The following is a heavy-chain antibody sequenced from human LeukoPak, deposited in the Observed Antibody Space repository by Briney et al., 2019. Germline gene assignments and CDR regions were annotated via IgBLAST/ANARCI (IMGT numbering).Heavy chain of an antibody. V-gene: IGHV4-30-2*01. J-gene: IGHJ2*01. CDR3: ASRIAARPVTGWYFDL. D-gene: IGHD6-6*01. CDR1: GGSISSGGYY. CDR2: IYHSGST. Sequence: SETLSLTCTVSGGSISSGGYYWSWIRQPPGKGLEWIGYIYHSGSTYYNPSLKSRVTISVDRSKNQFSLKLSSVTAADTAVYYCASRIAARPVTGWYFDLWGRGTLVTVSS.